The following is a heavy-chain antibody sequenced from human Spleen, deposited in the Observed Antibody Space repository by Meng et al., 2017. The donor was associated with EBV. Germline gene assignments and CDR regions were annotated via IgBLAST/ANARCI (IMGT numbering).Heavy chain of an antibody. V-gene: IGHV1-69*01. J-gene: IGHJ1*01. Sequence: LVESESGVKKPGFSWKVSCKVSGGNFSNSAINWVRQASGQGLEWMGGIVPVFDSANYAQNFQDRVTITADESTSTTYMELSSLRSEDTAVYYCASIDSGDYGYFQHWGQGTLVTVSS. CDR3: ASIDSGDYGYFQH. CDR2: IVPVFDSA. D-gene: IGHD4-17*01. CDR1: GGNFSNSA.